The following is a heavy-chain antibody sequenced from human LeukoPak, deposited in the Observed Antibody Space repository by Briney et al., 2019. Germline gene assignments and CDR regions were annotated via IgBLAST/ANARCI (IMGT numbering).Heavy chain of an antibody. CDR3: ARANRRRWLQLTPLGY. J-gene: IGHJ4*02. CDR2: INPNSGGT. V-gene: IGHV1-2*02. CDR1: GYTFTGYY. Sequence: ASVKVSCKASGYTFTGYYMHWVRQAPGQGLEWMGWINPNSGGTNYAQKFQGRVTMTRDTSISTAYMELSRLRSDDTAVYYCARANRRRWLQLTPLGYWGQGTLVTVSS. D-gene: IGHD5-24*01.